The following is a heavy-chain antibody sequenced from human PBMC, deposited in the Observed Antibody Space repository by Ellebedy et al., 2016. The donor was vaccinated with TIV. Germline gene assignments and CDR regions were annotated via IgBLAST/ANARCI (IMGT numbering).Heavy chain of an antibody. J-gene: IGHJ4*02. D-gene: IGHD5-18*01. CDR1: GHTLNELS. CDR2: FDPEDGET. CDR3: ATGLGYSYGHLYYFEY. Sequence: AASVKVSCKVSGHTLNELSIHWVRKAPGKGLEWMGGFDPEDGETMYEQKFQDRVTLTEDTSTGTSYMELSSLRSDDTAVYYCATGLGYSYGHLYYFEYWGQGTPVTVSS. V-gene: IGHV1-24*01.